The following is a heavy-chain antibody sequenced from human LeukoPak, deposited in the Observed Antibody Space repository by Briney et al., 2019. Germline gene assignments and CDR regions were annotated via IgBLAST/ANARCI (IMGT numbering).Heavy chain of an antibody. V-gene: IGHV4-4*07. CDR3: ARVASGYDVFDI. CDR2: IYTSGTT. CDR1: GGSISSYY. J-gene: IGHJ3*02. Sequence: SETLSLTCTVSGGSISSYYWSWIRQPAGKGLEWIGRIYTSGTTNYNPSLKSRVIMSVDTSKNQFSLKLSSVTAADTAVYYCARVASGYDVFDIWGQGTMVTVSS. D-gene: IGHD3-3*01.